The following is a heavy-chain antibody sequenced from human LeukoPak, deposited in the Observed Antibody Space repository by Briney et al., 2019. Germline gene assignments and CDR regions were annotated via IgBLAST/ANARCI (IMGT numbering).Heavy chain of an antibody. D-gene: IGHD3-22*01. CDR3: AKDHYDSSGYPGHFDY. CDR2: ISGSGGST. J-gene: IGHJ4*02. CDR1: GFTFSSYA. Sequence: GGSLRLSCASSGFTFSSYAMSWVRQARGKGLEWVSAISGSGGSTYYADSVKGRFTISRDNSKNTLYLQMNSLRAEDTAVYYCAKDHYDSSGYPGHFDYWGQGTLVTVSS. V-gene: IGHV3-23*01.